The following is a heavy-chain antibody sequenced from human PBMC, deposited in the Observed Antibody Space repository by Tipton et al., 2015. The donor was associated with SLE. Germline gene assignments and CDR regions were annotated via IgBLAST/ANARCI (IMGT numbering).Heavy chain of an antibody. Sequence: QVQLVQSGAEVKKPGSSVKVSCKASGGTFSSYAISWVRQAPGQGLEWMGRIIPIFGTANYAQKFQGRVTITADESTSTAYMELSGLRSEDTAVYYCARGGVPAAEDYYCYGMDVWGQGTTVTVSS. CDR3: ARGGVPAAEDYYCYGMDV. V-gene: IGHV1-69*18. J-gene: IGHJ6*02. D-gene: IGHD2-2*01. CDR2: IIPIFGTA. CDR1: GGTFSSYA.